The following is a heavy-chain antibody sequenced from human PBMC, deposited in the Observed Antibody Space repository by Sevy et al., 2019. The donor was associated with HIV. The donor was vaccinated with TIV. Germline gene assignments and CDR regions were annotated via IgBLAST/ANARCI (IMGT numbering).Heavy chain of an antibody. CDR3: ARSWDYCSGGSCYSNFDY. CDR2: IIPIFGTA. V-gene: IGHV1-69*13. CDR1: GGTFSSYA. Sequence: ASVKVSCKASGGTFSSYAISWVRQAPGQGLEWMGGIIPIFGTANYAQKFQGRVTITADESTSTAKMELSSLRSEDTAVYYCARSWDYCSGGSCYSNFDYWGQGTLVTVSS. D-gene: IGHD2-15*01. J-gene: IGHJ4*02.